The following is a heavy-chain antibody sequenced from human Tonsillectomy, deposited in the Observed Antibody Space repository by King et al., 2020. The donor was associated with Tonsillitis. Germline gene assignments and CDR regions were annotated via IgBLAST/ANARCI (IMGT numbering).Heavy chain of an antibody. CDR3: ARNYDDFWSGSGGWFDP. Sequence: QLVQSGAEVKKPGASVKVSCKASGYTFTSYGISWVRPAPGQGLEWMGWISADNGNTNYAQKLQCRVTMTTDTSPSTAYMELRSLRSADTAVYYCARNYDDFWSGSGGWFDPWGQGTLVTVSS. J-gene: IGHJ5*02. D-gene: IGHD3-3*01. CDR1: GYTFTSYG. CDR2: ISADNGNT. V-gene: IGHV1-18*01.